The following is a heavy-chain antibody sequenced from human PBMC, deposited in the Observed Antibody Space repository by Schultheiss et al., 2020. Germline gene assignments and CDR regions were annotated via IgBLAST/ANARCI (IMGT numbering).Heavy chain of an antibody. CDR1: GGSISSYY. CDR2: IYSSGST. J-gene: IGHJ4*02. D-gene: IGHD3-22*01. Sequence: SETLSLTCTVSGGSISSYYWSWIRQPPGKGLEWIGYIYSSGSTNYNPSLKSRVTISVDTSKNQFSLKLSSVTAADTAVYYCARYDSSGSYFDYWGQGTLVTVSS. V-gene: IGHV4-59*08. CDR3: ARYDSSGSYFDY.